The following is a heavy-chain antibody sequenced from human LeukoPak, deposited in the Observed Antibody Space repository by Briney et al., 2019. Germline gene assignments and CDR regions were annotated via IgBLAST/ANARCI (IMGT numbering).Heavy chain of an antibody. D-gene: IGHD3-10*01. J-gene: IGHJ5*02. CDR2: IYTSGSI. Sequence: SETLSLTCTVSGASISSGSHHWSWIRQPAGKGLEWIGRIYTSGSINYNPSLESRVSISVDVSKNQSSLKLSSVTAADTAVYYCARDKGGFLYFGEYDPWGQGTLVTVSS. CDR1: GASISSGSHH. CDR3: ARDKGGFLYFGEYDP. V-gene: IGHV4-61*02.